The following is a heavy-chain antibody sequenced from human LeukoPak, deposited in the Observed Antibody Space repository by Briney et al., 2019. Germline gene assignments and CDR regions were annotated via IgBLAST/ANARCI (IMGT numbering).Heavy chain of an antibody. CDR1: GGSINNYY. CDR2: VYHSGST. J-gene: IGHJ4*02. D-gene: IGHD3-16*01. V-gene: IGHV4-59*01. Sequence: SETLTLTCSVSGGSINNYYWSWIRQPPGKRLEWIGSVYHSGSTDYNPSLRSRVTISVDMSKNHFSLKATSVTAADTAIYYCARDRLGGAVASWIPDYWGQGILVTVSS. CDR3: ARDRLGGAVASWIPDY.